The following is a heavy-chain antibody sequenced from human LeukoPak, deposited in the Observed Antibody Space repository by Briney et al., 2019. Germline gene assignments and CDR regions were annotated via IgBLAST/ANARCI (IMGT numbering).Heavy chain of an antibody. J-gene: IGHJ4*02. CDR1: GYTFTGYW. CDR2: ISPSGGST. Sequence: ASVKLSCKAFGYTFTGYWMHWVRQAPGQGPEWMGVISPSGGSTIYAQKFKGRVTLTRDMSTSTDYLELSRLRSDDTAVYYCARGGYSYGYVGFFDYWGQGTLVTVSS. V-gene: IGHV1-46*01. CDR3: ARGGYSYGYVGFFDY. D-gene: IGHD5-18*01.